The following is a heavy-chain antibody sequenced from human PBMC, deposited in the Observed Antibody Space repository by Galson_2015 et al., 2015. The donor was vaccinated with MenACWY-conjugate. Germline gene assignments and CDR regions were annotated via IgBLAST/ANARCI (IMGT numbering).Heavy chain of an antibody. CDR2: ISSGGSSI. Sequence: SLRLSCAASGFTFSDYDMSWIRQAPGKGLEWVSYISSGGSSINHAEFVKGRFTISRDNAKNSQYLQMNSLRAEDTAVYYCAREGGAAKEFDYWGQGTLGTVSS. V-gene: IGHV3-11*01. D-gene: IGHD2-15*01. CDR1: GFTFSDYD. CDR3: AREGGAAKEFDY. J-gene: IGHJ4*02.